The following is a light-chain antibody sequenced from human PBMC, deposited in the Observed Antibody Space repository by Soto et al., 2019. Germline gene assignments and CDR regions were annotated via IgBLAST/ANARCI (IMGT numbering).Light chain of an antibody. V-gene: IGKV1-8*01. CDR3: QQYYSSRT. J-gene: IGKJ1*01. CDR1: QGISSY. Sequence: AIRMTQSPSSFSASTGDRVTITCRASQGISSYLAWYQQKPGKAPKLLIYAASTLQSGAPSRFSGSGSGTDYTRTISCLQSEEFATYYWQQYYSSRTFGQGTKVEIK. CDR2: AAS.